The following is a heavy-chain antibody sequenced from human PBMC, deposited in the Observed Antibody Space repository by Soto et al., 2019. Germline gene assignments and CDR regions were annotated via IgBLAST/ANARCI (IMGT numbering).Heavy chain of an antibody. CDR1: GFTFSTYW. Sequence: EVQLVESGGGLVQPGGSLRLSCAASGFTFSTYWITWVRRPPGKGLEWVANLDQDGSERYYVDSVRGRFTISRDNAKNSLYLQMNSLRAEDSAVYYCVCGGNFFVYWGQGTLVTVSP. CDR2: LDQDGSER. V-gene: IGHV3-7*01. J-gene: IGHJ4*02. CDR3: VCGGNFFVY. D-gene: IGHD3-16*01.